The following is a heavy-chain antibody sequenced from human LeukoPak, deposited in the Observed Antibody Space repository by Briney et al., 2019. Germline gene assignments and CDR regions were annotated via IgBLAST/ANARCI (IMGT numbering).Heavy chain of an antibody. V-gene: IGHV4-34*01. J-gene: IGHJ6*03. D-gene: IGHD3-10*01. CDR3: ARNRITMVRGVINYYYYYYMDV. CDR2: INHSGST. CDR1: GGSFSGYY. Sequence: PSETLSLICAVYGGSFSGYYWSWIRQPPGKGLEWIGEINHSGSTNYNPSLKSRVTISVDTSKNQFSLKLSSVTAADTAVYYCARNRITMVRGVINYYYYYYMDVWGKGTTVTVSS.